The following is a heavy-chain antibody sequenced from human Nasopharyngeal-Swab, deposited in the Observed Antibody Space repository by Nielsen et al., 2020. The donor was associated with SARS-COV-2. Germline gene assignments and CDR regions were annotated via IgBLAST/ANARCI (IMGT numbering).Heavy chain of an antibody. CDR2: ISSSGSTI. CDR3: ARTTGYYYDSSGYFDY. J-gene: IGHJ4*02. Sequence: LKISCAASGFTFSSYEMNWVRQAPGKGLEWVSYISSSGSTIYYADSVKGRFTISRDNAKNSLYLQMNSLRAEDTAVYYCARTTGYYYDSSGYFDYWGQGTLVTVSS. D-gene: IGHD3-22*01. CDR1: GFTFSSYE. V-gene: IGHV3-48*03.